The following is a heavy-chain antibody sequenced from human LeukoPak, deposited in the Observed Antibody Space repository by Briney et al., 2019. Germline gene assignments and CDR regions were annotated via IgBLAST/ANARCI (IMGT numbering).Heavy chain of an antibody. V-gene: IGHV4-39*01. J-gene: IGHJ4*02. D-gene: IGHD6-13*01. Sequence: PSETLSLTCTVSGGSISSSSYYWGWIRQPPGTGLEWIGSIYYSGSTYYNPSLKSRVTISVDTSKNQFSLKLSSVTAADTAVYYCARLTRSSWYYFDYWGQGTLVTVSS. CDR3: ARLTRSSWYYFDY. CDR2: IYYSGST. CDR1: GGSISSSSYY.